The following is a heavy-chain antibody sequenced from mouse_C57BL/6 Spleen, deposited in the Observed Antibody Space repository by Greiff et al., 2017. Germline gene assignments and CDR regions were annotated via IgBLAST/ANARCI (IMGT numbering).Heavy chain of an antibody. D-gene: IGHD1-1*01. CDR1: GYTFTSYG. CDR3: ASSSPVYYGSSPAWFAY. J-gene: IGHJ3*01. Sequence: VMLVESGAELARPGASVKLSCKASGYTFTSYGISWVKQRTGQGLEWIGEIYPRSGNTYYNEKFKGKATLTADKSSSTAYMELRSQTSEDSAVYFCASSSPVYYGSSPAWFAYWGQGTLVTVSA. CDR2: IYPRSGNT. V-gene: IGHV1-81*01.